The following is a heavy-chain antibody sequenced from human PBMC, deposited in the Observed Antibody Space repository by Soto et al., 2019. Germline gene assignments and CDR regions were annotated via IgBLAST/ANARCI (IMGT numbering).Heavy chain of an antibody. CDR2: IYHSGTT. Sequence: PSETLSLTCTVSGDSITGSYWSWSRQPPGKTLEWIGYIYHSGTTTYNPSLKSRVSISVDTSKNQFSLRLTSVIAADTAVYYCARDMPYAAGSLAGCDYWGQGILVTVSS. CDR1: GDSITGSY. J-gene: IGHJ4*02. D-gene: IGHD1-26*01. CDR3: ARDMPYAAGSLAGCDY. V-gene: IGHV4-59*01.